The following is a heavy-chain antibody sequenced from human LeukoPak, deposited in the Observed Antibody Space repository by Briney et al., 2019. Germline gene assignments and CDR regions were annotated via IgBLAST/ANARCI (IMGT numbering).Heavy chain of an antibody. CDR1: DGSISSGGYY. CDR2: IYYSGST. CDR3: ARQTFGDLYLDS. J-gene: IGHJ4*02. Sequence: SETLSLTCTVSDGSISSGGYYWSWIRQHPGKGLEWIGYIYYSGSTYYNPSLKSRVTISADMSRNQLSLQLTSVTAADTAVYYCARQTFGDLYLDSWGQGTLVIVSS. D-gene: IGHD3-10*01. V-gene: IGHV4-31*03.